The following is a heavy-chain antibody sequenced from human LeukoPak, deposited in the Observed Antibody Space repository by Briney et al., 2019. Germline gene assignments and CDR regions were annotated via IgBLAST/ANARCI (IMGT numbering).Heavy chain of an antibody. CDR2: IYYSGST. CDR3: ARQNTVAVAGNY. Sequence: SETLCLTCTVSGGSISSSSYYWGWLRQPPGKGLEWIGSIYYSGSTYYNPSLKSRVTISVDTSKNQFSLKLSSVTAADTAVYYCARQNTVAVAGNYWGQGTLVTVSS. V-gene: IGHV4-39*01. J-gene: IGHJ4*02. D-gene: IGHD6-19*01. CDR1: GGSISSSSYY.